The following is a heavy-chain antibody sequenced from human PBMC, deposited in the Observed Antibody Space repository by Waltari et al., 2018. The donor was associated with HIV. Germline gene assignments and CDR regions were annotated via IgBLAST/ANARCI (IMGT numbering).Heavy chain of an antibody. Sequence: EVQLVQSGAEVKKPGESLKISCKGSGYSFTSYWIGWVRQMPGKGLEWRGIIYPGDSDTCCSPSVQGQVTISADKSSSTAYLQWSSLKASDTSMYYCARLGPGYYYDSSGYYPDYWGQGTLVTVSS. J-gene: IGHJ4*02. CDR1: GYSFTSYW. CDR3: ARLGPGYYYDSSGYYPDY. V-gene: IGHV5-51*01. CDR2: IYPGDSDT. D-gene: IGHD3-22*01.